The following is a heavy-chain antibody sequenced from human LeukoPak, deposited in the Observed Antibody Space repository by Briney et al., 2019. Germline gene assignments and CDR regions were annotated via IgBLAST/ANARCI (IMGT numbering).Heavy chain of an antibody. Sequence: GGSLRLSCAASGFSFSRNDMHWVRQAPGKGLEWVAVISYDGNNKYYADSVRGRFTISRDNSKNTLYLEMNSLRAEHTAVYYCANPREGSTSWYAAGWGQGTLVTVSS. CDR3: ANPREGSTSWYAAG. CDR2: ISYDGNNK. J-gene: IGHJ1*01. CDR1: GFSFSRND. V-gene: IGHV3-30*18. D-gene: IGHD6-13*01.